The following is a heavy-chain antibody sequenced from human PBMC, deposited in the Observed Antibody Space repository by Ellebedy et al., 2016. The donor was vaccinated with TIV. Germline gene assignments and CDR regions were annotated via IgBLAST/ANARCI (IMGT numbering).Heavy chain of an antibody. J-gene: IGHJ6*02. CDR1: GGSISSHY. CDR3: VRSEGYAMDV. V-gene: IGHV4-59*11. CDR2: IYYSGST. Sequence: SETLSLXXTVSGGSISSHYWSWIRQPPGKGLEWIGYIYYSGSTNYNPSLKSRVTISVDTSKNQFSLKLSSVTAADSAVYYCVRSEGYAMDVWGQGTTVTVSS.